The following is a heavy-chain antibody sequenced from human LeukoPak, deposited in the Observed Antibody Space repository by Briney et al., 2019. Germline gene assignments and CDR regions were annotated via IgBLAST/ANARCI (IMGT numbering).Heavy chain of an antibody. CDR1: SDSISIYF. J-gene: IGHJ6*03. Sequence: SETLSLICTVSSDSISIYFWSWIRQPAGKGLEWIGRMYTSGTTNYSPSLKSRVTMSVDTSKNQFSLKLSSVTAADTAVYYCARVWYYYGSGSYYPRHNYYYYMDVWGKGTTVTVSS. D-gene: IGHD3-10*01. V-gene: IGHV4-4*07. CDR2: MYTSGTT. CDR3: ARVWYYYGSGSYYPRHNYYYYMDV.